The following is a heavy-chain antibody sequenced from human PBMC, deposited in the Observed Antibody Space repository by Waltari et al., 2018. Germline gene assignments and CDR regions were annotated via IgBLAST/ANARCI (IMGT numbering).Heavy chain of an antibody. V-gene: IGHV3-30-3*01. CDR3: ARGHLGIKLYPNGMDV. CDR1: GFTFSSYA. CDR2: ISYDGSNK. J-gene: IGHJ6*02. D-gene: IGHD2-8*01. Sequence: QVQLVESGGGVVQPGRSLRLSCAASGFTFSSYAMHWVRQAPGKGLEWVAVISYDGSNKYYADSVKGRFTISRDNSKNTLYLQMNSLRAEDTAVYYCARGHLGIKLYPNGMDVWGQGTTVTVSS.